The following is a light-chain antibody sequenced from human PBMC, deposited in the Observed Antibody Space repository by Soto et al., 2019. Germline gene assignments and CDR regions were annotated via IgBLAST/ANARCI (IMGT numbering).Light chain of an antibody. CDR2: AAS. V-gene: IGKV1-9*01. CDR3: QQLNSYPIT. CDR1: QVISSY. Sequence: DIQSTQSPSFLSASVGDRVTITCRASQVISSYLAWYQQKPVKAPKLLIYAASTLQSGVPSRFSGSRSGTEFTLTISSLQPEDFATYYCQQLNSYPITFGQGTRLEIK. J-gene: IGKJ5*01.